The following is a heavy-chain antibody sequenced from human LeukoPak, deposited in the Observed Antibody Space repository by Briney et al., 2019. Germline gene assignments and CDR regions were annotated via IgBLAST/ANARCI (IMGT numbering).Heavy chain of an antibody. D-gene: IGHD6-13*01. CDR2: ISYSGST. Sequence: SETLSLTCTVSGGSISSSNYYWAWIRQPPGKGLEWIGSISYSGSTSYNPSLRSRVTISVDTSKNQFSLKLNSVTAADTAMYYCVREDSGSSSDYWGQGTLVTVSS. CDR3: VREDSGSSSDY. CDR1: GGSISSSNYY. V-gene: IGHV4-39*02. J-gene: IGHJ4*02.